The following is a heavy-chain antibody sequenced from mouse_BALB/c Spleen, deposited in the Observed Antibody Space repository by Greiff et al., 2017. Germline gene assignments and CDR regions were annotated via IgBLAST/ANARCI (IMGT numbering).Heavy chain of an antibody. CDR2: ISSGSSTI. V-gene: IGHV5-17*02. J-gene: IGHJ2*01. D-gene: IGHD2-14*01. CDR3: ARVSEIGFDY. CDR1: GFTFSSFG. Sequence: VQLQESGGGLVQPGGSRKLSCAASGFTFSSFGMHWVRQAPEKGLEWVAYISSGSSTIYYADTVKGRFTISRDNPKNTLFLQMTSLRSEDTAMYYCARVSEIGFDYWGQGTTLTVSS.